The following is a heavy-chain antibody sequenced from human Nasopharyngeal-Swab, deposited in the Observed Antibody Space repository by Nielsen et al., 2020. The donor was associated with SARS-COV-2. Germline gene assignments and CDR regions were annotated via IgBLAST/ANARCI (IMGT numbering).Heavy chain of an antibody. Sequence: ESLKISCAASGFTFNNYNFNWVRQPPGKGLEWLGSFYSTETPDYNPSLNSRVVMSIDTSKNQLSLRLTSVTAADTAVYYCARYHYLDVWGKGTTVTVSS. V-gene: IGHV4-59*01. CDR3: ARYHYLDV. CDR1: GFTFNNYN. CDR2: FYSTETP. J-gene: IGHJ6*03.